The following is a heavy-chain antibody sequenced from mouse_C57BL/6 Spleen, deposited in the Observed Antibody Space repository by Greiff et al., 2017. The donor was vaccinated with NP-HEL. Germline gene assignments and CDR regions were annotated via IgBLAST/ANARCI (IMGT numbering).Heavy chain of an antibody. V-gene: IGHV3-6*01. CDR1: GYSITSGYY. CDR3: AREGIYYGSSFAMDY. J-gene: IGHJ4*01. D-gene: IGHD1-1*01. CDR2: ISYDGSN. Sequence: VQLQQSGPGLVKPSQSLSLTCSVTGYSITSGYYWNWIRQFPGNKLEWMGYISYDGSNNYNPSLKNRISFTRDTSKNQFCLQLNSVTTENTATYYCAREGIYYGSSFAMDYWGQGTSVTVSS.